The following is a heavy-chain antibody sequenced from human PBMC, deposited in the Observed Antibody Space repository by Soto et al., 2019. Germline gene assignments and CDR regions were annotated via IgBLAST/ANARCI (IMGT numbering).Heavy chain of an antibody. Sequence: EVQLVESGGGLVQPGRSLRLSCAASGFTFDDYAMHWVRQAPGKGPEWVSGITWNSGSRGYAESVKGRFTISRDNAKNSLYLQMNSLRTEDTDLYYCAKNKGDLEILKPTVTTFWGPFHIWGQGTMVTVSS. CDR2: ITWNSGSR. J-gene: IGHJ3*02. CDR1: GFTFDDYA. V-gene: IGHV3-9*01. CDR3: AKNKGDLEILKPTVTTFWGPFHI. D-gene: IGHD4-17*01.